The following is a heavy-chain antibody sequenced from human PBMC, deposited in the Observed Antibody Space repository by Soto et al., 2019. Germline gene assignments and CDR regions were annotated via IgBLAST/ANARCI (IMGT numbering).Heavy chain of an antibody. J-gene: IGHJ4*02. CDR3: AKDFSDLGELSFDH. V-gene: IGHV3-23*01. CDR1: GFTFSSYA. CDR2: ISGSGGST. Sequence: PGVSLRLSFAASGFTFSSYAMSWFRQAPGKGLEWVSAISGSGGSTYYADSVKGRFTISRDNSKNTLYLQMNSLRAEDTAVYYCAKDFSDLGELSFDHWGQGTLVTVSS. D-gene: IGHD3-16*02.